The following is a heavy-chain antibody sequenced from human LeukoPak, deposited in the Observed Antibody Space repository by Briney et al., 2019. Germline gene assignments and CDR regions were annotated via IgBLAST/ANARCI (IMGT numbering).Heavy chain of an antibody. D-gene: IGHD1-26*01. V-gene: IGHV4-34*01. CDR2: INHSGST. Sequence: SETLSLTCAVYGGSFGGYYWSWIRQPPGKGLEWIGEINHSGSTNYNPSLKSRVTISVDTSKNQFSLKLSSVTAADTAVYYCARVISGEAYYYYMDVWGKGTTVTISS. J-gene: IGHJ6*03. CDR1: GGSFGGYY. CDR3: ARVISGEAYYYYMDV.